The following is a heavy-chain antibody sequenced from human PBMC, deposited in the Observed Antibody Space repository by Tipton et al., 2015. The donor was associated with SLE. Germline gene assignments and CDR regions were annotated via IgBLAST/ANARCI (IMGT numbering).Heavy chain of an antibody. CDR1: SYSIYNGFY. Sequence: TLSLTCSVSSYSIYNGFYWGWIRQSPGKGLEWIGSIYRSGTAYYNPSLKSRVSISMDRSKNQFSLNLISVTAADTAMYYCARERGDGMDFWGQGTTVIVSS. CDR3: ARERGDGMDF. V-gene: IGHV4-38-2*02. CDR2: IYRSGTA. D-gene: IGHD3-10*01. J-gene: IGHJ6*02.